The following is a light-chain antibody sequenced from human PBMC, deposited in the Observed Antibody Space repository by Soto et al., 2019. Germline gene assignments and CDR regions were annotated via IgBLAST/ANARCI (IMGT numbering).Light chain of an antibody. Sequence: QSALTQPASVSGSPGQSITISCTGTNSDVGNYKYVSWYQQHPGKAPKLMIYEVSNRPSGVSNRFSGSKSGNTASLTISGLQAEDETDYYCLSYTGSGTYVFGSGTKLTVL. CDR3: LSYTGSGTYV. J-gene: IGLJ1*01. CDR1: NSDVGNYKY. V-gene: IGLV2-14*01. CDR2: EVS.